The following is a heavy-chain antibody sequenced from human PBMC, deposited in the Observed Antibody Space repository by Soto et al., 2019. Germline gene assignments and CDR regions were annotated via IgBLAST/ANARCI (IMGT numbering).Heavy chain of an antibody. CDR1: GFTFSSYG. V-gene: IGHV3-30*18. D-gene: IGHD3-22*01. CDR2: MSYDGSNK. J-gene: IGHJ3*02. Sequence: LRLSCAASGFTFSSYGMHWVRQAPGKGLEWVAVMSYDGSNKYYADSMKGRFTISRDNSKNTLYLQMNSLRAEDTAVYYCAKGDSDSRAFDIWGQGTMVTVSS. CDR3: AKGDSDSRAFDI.